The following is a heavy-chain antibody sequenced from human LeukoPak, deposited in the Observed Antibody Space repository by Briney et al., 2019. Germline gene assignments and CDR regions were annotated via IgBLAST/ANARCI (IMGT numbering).Heavy chain of an antibody. J-gene: IGHJ4*02. D-gene: IGHD5-24*01. CDR2: LYGGGNT. V-gene: IGHV3-53*01. CDR1: GFNVSNNY. CDR3: ARQLATELDF. Sequence: GGSLRLSCTASGFNVSNNYMAWVRLPPGKGLEWVSVLYGGGNTYYADSVKGRFTISRDNSKNTVYLRLNSLRAEDTAVYYCARQLATELDFWGLGTLASVSS.